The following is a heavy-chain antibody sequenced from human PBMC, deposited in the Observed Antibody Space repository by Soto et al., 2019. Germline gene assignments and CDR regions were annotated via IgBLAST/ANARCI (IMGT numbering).Heavy chain of an antibody. CDR2: ISYDGSNK. CDR1: GFTFSSYD. Sequence: QVQLVESGGGVVQPGRSLRLSCAASGFTFSSYDMHWVRKAPGKGLEWVAVISYDGSNKYYADSVKGRFTISRDNSKNTLYLQMNSLRSEDTAVYYCARAYEGVYFDYWGQATLLTVSS. D-gene: IGHD3-22*01. J-gene: IGHJ4*02. V-gene: IGHV3-30-3*01. CDR3: ARAYEGVYFDY.